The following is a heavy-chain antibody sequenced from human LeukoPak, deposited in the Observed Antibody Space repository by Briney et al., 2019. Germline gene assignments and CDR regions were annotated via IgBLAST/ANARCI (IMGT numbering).Heavy chain of an antibody. V-gene: IGHV3-33*01. J-gene: IGHJ4*02. CDR2: IWYDGSNE. CDR1: GFTFNTYG. D-gene: IGHD1-26*01. CDR3: ARGGLTIAEATTSWYLDY. Sequence: PGRSLRLSCAASGFTFNTYGMHWVRQAQSKGLEWVALIWYDGSNENYADSVKGRFTISRDNSRNTLYLQMNSLRGEDTAVYYCARGGLTIAEATTSWYLDYWGQGTLVTVSS.